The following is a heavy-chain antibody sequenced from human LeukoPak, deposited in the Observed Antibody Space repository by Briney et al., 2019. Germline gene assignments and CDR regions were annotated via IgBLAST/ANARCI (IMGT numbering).Heavy chain of an antibody. V-gene: IGHV3-48*03. CDR3: ARMYSWGFDP. D-gene: IGHD2-21*01. J-gene: IGHJ5*02. CDR1: GFTFSSYE. CDR2: ISSSGSTI. Sequence: GGSLRLSCAAYGFTFSSYEMNWVRQAPGKGLEWVSYISSSGSTIYYADSVKGRFTISRDNAKNSLYLQMNSLRAEDTAVYYCARMYSWGFDPWGQGTLVIVSS.